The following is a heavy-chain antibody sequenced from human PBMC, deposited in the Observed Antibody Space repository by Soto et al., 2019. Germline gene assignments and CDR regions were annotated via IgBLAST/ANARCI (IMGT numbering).Heavy chain of an antibody. V-gene: IGHV4-59*01. CDR1: GDSISSYF. D-gene: IGHD3-22*01. J-gene: IGHJ6*02. Sequence: PSETLSLTCTVSGDSISSYFWSLIRQPPGKGLECIWCVYHSGSTNYSPSLKRRVSISVDTSKNQFSLRLTSVTAADTAVYYCARTYSSSYSRYPVYYGMDVWGQGTTVTVSS. CDR2: VYHSGST. CDR3: ARTYSSSYSRYPVYYGMDV.